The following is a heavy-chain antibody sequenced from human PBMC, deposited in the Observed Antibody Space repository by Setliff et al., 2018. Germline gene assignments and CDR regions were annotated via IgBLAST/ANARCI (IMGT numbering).Heavy chain of an antibody. D-gene: IGHD1-1*01. CDR3: ARQRRIWNDLDYFDY. CDR1: GIPISSGHY. J-gene: IGHJ4*02. V-gene: IGHV4-38-2*01. CDR2: IYHKGRT. Sequence: SETLSLTCGVSGIPISSGHYWGWIRQPPGKGLEWIATIYHKGRTYYNPSLKSRVTMSVDTSKRQFSLKLGSATAADTAVYYCARQRRIWNDLDYFDYWGQGTLVTVSS.